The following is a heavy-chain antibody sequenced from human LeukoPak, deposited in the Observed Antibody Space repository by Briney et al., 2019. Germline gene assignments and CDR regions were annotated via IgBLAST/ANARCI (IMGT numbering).Heavy chain of an antibody. J-gene: IGHJ4*02. D-gene: IGHD2/OR15-2a*01. V-gene: IGHV3-21*01. CDR1: GFTFSSYW. CDR3: ARDFSNPFDY. Sequence: GGSLRLSCAASGFTFSSYWMSWVRQAPGKGLEWVSSISSSSSYIYYADSVKGRFTISRDNAKNSLYLQMNSLRAEDTAVYYCARDFSNPFDYWGQGTLVTVSS. CDR2: ISSSSSYI.